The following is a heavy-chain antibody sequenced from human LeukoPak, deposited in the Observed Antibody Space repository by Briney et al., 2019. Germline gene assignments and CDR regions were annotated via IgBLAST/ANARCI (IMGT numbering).Heavy chain of an antibody. J-gene: IGHJ4*02. CDR3: ARATMGDFWSGYYTGVAN. D-gene: IGHD3-3*01. CDR2: IYYSGST. Sequence: SETLSLTCTVSGGSISSYYWSWIRQPPGKGLEWIGYIYYSGSTNYNPSLKSRVTISVDTSKNQFSLKLGSVTAADTAGYYCARATMGDFWSGYYTGVANWGQGTLVTVSS. V-gene: IGHV4-59*01. CDR1: GGSISSYY.